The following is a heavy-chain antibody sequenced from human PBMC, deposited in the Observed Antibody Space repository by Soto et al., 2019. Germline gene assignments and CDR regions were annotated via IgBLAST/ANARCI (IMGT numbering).Heavy chain of an antibody. CDR1: GFTFSSYG. CDR2: IWYDGSNK. CDR3: ARGIDAYYYDSSGRGDY. D-gene: IGHD3-22*01. V-gene: IGHV3-33*01. J-gene: IGHJ4*02. Sequence: QVQLVESGGGVVQPGRSLRLSCAASGFTFSSYGMHWVRQAPGKGLEWVAVIWYDGSNKYYADSVKGRFTISRDNSKNTLYLQMNGLRAEDTAVYYCARGIDAYYYDSSGRGDYWGQGTLVTVSS.